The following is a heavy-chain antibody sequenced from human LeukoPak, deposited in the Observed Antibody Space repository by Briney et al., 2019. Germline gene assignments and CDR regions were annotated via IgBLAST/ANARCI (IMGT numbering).Heavy chain of an antibody. J-gene: IGHJ4*02. CDR2: ISAYNGNT. CDR1: GYTFTGYY. D-gene: IGHD1-26*01. Sequence: ASVKVSCKASGYTFTGYYMHWVRQAPGQGLEWMGWISAYNGNTNYAQKLQGRVTMTTDTSTSTAYMELRSLRSDDTAVYYCARALPSIVGATTSDYWGQGTLVTVSS. CDR3: ARALPSIVGATTSDY. V-gene: IGHV1-18*04.